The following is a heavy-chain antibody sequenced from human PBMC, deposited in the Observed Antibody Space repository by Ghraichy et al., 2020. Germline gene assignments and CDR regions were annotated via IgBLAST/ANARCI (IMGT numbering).Heavy chain of an antibody. CDR1: GFTFTSHW. CDR3: ARVSTGSSGWYPEYFQH. V-gene: IGHV3-7*01. Sequence: GGSLRLSCAASGFTFTSHWMSWVRQAPGKGLEWVANIKQDGSEKYYVDSVKGRFTISRDNAKNSVYLQMNSLRAEDTAVYYCARVSTGSSGWYPEYFQHWGQGTLVTVSS. J-gene: IGHJ1*01. D-gene: IGHD6-19*01. CDR2: IKQDGSEK.